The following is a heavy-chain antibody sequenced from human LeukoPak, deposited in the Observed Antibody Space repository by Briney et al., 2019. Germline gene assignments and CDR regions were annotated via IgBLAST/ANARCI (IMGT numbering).Heavy chain of an antibody. CDR2: INPSGSST. V-gene: IGHV1-46*01. CDR1: GYSFTSYY. CDR3: ARDNYGDYVGAFDI. Sequence: ASVKVSCKASGYSFTSYYIHWVRQAPGQGLEWMGIINPSGSSTRYAPNFQGRVTMTRDTSTSTVYMELNSLRSEDTALYYCARDNYGDYVGAFDIWGQGTMVTVSS. D-gene: IGHD4-17*01. J-gene: IGHJ3*02.